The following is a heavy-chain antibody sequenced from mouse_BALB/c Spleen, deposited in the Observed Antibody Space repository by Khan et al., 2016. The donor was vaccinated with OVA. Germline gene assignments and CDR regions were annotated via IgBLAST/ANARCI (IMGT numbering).Heavy chain of an antibody. D-gene: IGHD2-3*01. Sequence: QVQLQQSGPELVKPGASVKMSCKASGYTFTDYFISWVKQRTGQGLEWIGEIFPGSGSTYYNEKFKGKATLTVDKSSNTAYMQLSSLTSEDSAVYFWARKGDDGYFLTYWGQGTLVTVSA. CDR1: GYTFTDYF. CDR3: ARKGDDGYFLTY. CDR2: IFPGSGST. V-gene: IGHV1-75*01. J-gene: IGHJ3*01.